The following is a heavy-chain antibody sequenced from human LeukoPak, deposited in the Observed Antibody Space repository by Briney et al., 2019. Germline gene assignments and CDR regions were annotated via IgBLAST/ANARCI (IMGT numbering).Heavy chain of an antibody. CDR2: INHRGST. CDR1: GGSFSGYY. V-gene: IGHV4-34*01. Sequence: PSETLSLTCAVYGGSFSGYYWSWIRQPPGKGLEWIGEINHRGSTNYNSSLKSRVTISVDTSKNQFSLKLSSVTAADTAVYYCARCITMVRGVIRPPDYWGQGTLVTVSS. J-gene: IGHJ4*02. CDR3: ARCITMVRGVIRPPDY. D-gene: IGHD3-10*01.